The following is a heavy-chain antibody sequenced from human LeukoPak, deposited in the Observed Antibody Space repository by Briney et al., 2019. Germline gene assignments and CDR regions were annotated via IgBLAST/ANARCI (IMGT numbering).Heavy chain of an antibody. CDR2: SRVGDGVT. V-gene: IGHV3-23*01. Sequence: SLSPSRAPSAPIFSDYGMRWASQQPGNGLEWVSASRVGDGVTYCAASTKGRSTISRANSKNTLYLQMNSMRAEDTAVYYCAKDTRSRVGARDYCGQGTLVTVSS. J-gene: IGHJ4*02. CDR1: APIFSDYG. D-gene: IGHD1-26*01. CDR3: AKDTRSRVGARDY.